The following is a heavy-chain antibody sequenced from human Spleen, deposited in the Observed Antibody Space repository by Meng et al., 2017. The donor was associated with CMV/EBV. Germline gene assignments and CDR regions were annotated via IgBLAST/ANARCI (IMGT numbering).Heavy chain of an antibody. D-gene: IGHD3-9*01. CDR1: SSSGYS. J-gene: IGHJ4*02. V-gene: IGHV4-34*01. CDR3: AGTYYDILTGYYDSGRMDY. Sequence: SSSGYSWSWIRQTPGKGLEWSGEINHRGRTNYSPSLKSRATIAMDASKNQLSLKLTSVTAADTAVYYCAGTYYDILTGYYDSGRMDYWGQGTLVTVSS. CDR2: INHRGRT.